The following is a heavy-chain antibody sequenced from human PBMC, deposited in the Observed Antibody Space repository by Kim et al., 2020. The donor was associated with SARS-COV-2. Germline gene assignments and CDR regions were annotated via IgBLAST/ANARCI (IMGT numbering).Heavy chain of an antibody. V-gene: IGHV3-30-3*01. CDR3: ASKSTTGALAY. D-gene: IGHD4-17*01. Sequence: GGSLRLSCAASGFTFSSYAMHWVRQAPGKGLEWVAVISYDGSNKYYADSVKGRFTISRDNSKNTLYLQMNSLRAEDTAVYYCASKSTTGALAYWGQGTLVTVSS. CDR1: GFTFSSYA. CDR2: ISYDGSNK. J-gene: IGHJ4*02.